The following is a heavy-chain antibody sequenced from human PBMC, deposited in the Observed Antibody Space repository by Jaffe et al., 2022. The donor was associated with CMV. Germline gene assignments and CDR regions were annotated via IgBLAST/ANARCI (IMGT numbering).Heavy chain of an antibody. CDR3: ARTGGYSSGFGLAFDV. CDR2: IYPGDSET. CDR1: GYRFTIYW. V-gene: IGHV5-51*01. J-gene: IGHJ3*01. D-gene: IGHD2-15*01. Sequence: EVQLVQSGAEVKKPGESLKIGCTGSGYRFTIYWIGWVRHLPGKGLESLGIIYPGDSETRYSPSFQGQVTISADKSISTAYLEWSSLKASDSGIYYCARTGGYSSGFGLAFDVWGQGTMVSV.